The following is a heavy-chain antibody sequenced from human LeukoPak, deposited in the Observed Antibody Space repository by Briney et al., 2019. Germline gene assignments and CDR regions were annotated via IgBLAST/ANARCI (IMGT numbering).Heavy chain of an antibody. CDR2: ISGSGTST. CDR3: AKDPLLRYYDWLFRYFDY. V-gene: IGHV3-23*01. CDR1: GFTFSSYA. J-gene: IGHJ4*02. Sequence: GGSLRLSCAASGFTFSSYAMSWVRQAPGKGLEWVSAISGSGTSTYYADSVKGRFTISRDNSKNTLYLQINSLRAEDTAVYYCAKDPLLRYYDWLFRYFDYWGQGTLVTVSS. D-gene: IGHD3-9*01.